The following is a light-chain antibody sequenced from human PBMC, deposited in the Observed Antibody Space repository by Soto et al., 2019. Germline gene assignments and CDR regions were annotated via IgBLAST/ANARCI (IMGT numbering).Light chain of an antibody. CDR3: QQYNSYPFYT. CDR2: KAS. J-gene: IGKJ2*01. V-gene: IGKV1-5*03. CDR1: QSISSW. Sequence: DFQMTQSPSTLSASVGDRVTITCRASQSISSWLAWYQQKPGKAPKLLIYKASSLESGVPSRFSGSGSGTEFTLTISSLQPDDLATYHCQQYNSYPFYTFGQGTKLEIK.